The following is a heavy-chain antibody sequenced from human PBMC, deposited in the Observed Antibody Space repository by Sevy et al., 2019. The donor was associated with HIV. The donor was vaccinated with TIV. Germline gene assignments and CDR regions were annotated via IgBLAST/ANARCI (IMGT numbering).Heavy chain of an antibody. Sequence: ASVKVSCKASGYTFTSYGISWVRQAPGQGLEWMGWISAYNGNTNYAQKLQGRVTMTTDTSTSTAYMELRSLRSDDTAVYYCARDRGIAGADTKRGYFQHWGQGTLVTVSS. CDR3: ARDRGIAGADTKRGYFQH. J-gene: IGHJ1*01. D-gene: IGHD6-13*01. V-gene: IGHV1-18*01. CDR1: GYTFTSYG. CDR2: ISAYNGNT.